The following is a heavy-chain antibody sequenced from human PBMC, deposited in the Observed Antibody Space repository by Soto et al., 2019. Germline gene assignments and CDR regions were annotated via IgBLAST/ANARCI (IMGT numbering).Heavy chain of an antibody. V-gene: IGHV3-30*18. CDR3: AKDLRIAVAGTDYFDS. CDR2: ISYDVTNK. D-gene: IGHD6-19*01. J-gene: IGHJ4*02. Sequence: QVQLVESGGGVVQPGRSLRLSCAASGFSFSSYGMHWVRQDPGKGLEWVAVISYDVTNKYYADSVKGRFTISRDNSKNTLYLQMNSLRAEDTAVYYCAKDLRIAVAGTDYFDSWGQGTLVTVSS. CDR1: GFSFSSYG.